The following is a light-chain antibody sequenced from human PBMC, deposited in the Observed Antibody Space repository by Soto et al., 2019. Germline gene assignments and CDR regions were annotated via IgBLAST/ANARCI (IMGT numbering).Light chain of an antibody. V-gene: IGKV2-28*01. CDR1: QSLLYSNGYNY. Sequence: DIVMTQSPLSLPVTPGEPASISCRSSQSLLYSNGYNYLDWYLQKPGQSPQLLIYLGSNRASGVPDRFSGSGSGTEVTLKISRVEAEDVGVYYCVQGLQTPLTFGGGTKVEIK. J-gene: IGKJ4*01. CDR2: LGS. CDR3: VQGLQTPLT.